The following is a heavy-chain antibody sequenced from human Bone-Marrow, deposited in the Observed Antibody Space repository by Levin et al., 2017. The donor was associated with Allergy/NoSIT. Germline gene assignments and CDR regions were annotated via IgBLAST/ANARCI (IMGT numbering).Heavy chain of an antibody. CDR3: ATDYIVGATSPFDY. J-gene: IGHJ4*02. D-gene: IGHD1-26*01. CDR1: GYTLTELS. CDR2: FDPEDGET. Sequence: ASVKVSCKVSGYTLTELSMHWVRQAPGKGLEWMGGFDPEDGETIYAQKFQGRVTMTEDTSTDTAYMELSSLRSEDTAVYYCATDYIVGATSPFDYWGQGTLVTVSS. V-gene: IGHV1-24*01.